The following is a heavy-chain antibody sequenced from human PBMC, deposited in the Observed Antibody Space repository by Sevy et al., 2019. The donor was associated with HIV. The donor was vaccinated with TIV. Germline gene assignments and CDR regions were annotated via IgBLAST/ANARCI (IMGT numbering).Heavy chain of an antibody. CDR2: IYYSGST. CDR3: ARQRGGWYEYDASDV. J-gene: IGHJ3*01. V-gene: IGHV4-39*01. CDR1: DVSISSGTNY. Sequence: SETLSLTCTVSDVSISSGTNYWGWIRQPPGKGLEWIGSIYYSGSTYYNPSLKSRVTISADTSMNQFSLKLSSVTVADTAVYYCARQRGGWYEYDASDVWGQGTMVIVSS. D-gene: IGHD6-19*01.